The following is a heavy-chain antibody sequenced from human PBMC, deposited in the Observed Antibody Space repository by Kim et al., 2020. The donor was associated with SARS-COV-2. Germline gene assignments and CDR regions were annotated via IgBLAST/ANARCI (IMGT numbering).Heavy chain of an antibody. CDR1: GFTFSGSA. D-gene: IGHD6-13*01. CDR3: TRLAAAVY. CDR2: IRSKANSYAT. Sequence: GGSLRLSCAASGFTFSGSAMHWVRQASGKGLEWVGRIRSKANSYATAYAASVKGRFTISRDDSKNTSYLQMNSLKTEDTAVYYCTRLAAAVYWGQGTLVTVSS. J-gene: IGHJ4*02. V-gene: IGHV3-73*01.